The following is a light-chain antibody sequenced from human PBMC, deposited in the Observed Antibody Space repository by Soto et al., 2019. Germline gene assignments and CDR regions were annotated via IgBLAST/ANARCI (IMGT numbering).Light chain of an antibody. J-gene: IGKJ1*01. CDR1: QSVSGTH. CDR2: DAS. CDR3: QQSGSSST. V-gene: IGKV3-20*01. Sequence: EIVLTQSPGTLSLSPGERATLSRRASQSVSGTHLAWYQQKPGQAPRLLIYDASTRATAIPARFSGRGYGTEFTLAIRTVEPEEVAVYYCQQSGSSSTFGHGTKVDI.